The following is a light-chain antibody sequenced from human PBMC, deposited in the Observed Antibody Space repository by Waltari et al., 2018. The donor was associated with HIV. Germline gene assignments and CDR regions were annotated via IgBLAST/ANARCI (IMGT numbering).Light chain of an antibody. CDR2: DAS. Sequence: ETVFTQPPASLSLSPGDRATLSCRASQSVSTFLAWHQQKPGQARTPLIYDASYRAAGMPARFSGSGAGADFTLTISSLEPEDFGIYYCRQRNDRPPITFGQGTRLEIK. CDR1: QSVSTF. J-gene: IGKJ5*01. CDR3: RQRNDRPPIT. V-gene: IGKV3-11*01.